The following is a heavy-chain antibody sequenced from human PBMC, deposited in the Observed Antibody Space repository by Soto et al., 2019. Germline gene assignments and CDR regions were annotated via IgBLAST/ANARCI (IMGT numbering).Heavy chain of an antibody. CDR3: ARSYGSGSYYSY. J-gene: IGHJ4*02. Sequence: PSETLSLTCTVSGGSISSGGYYWSWIRQHPGKGLEWIGYIYYSGSTYYNPSLKSRVTISVDTSKNQFSLKLSSVTAADTAVYYCARSYGSGSYYSYRGQGTLVTASS. D-gene: IGHD3-10*01. V-gene: IGHV4-31*03. CDR2: IYYSGST. CDR1: GGSISSGGYY.